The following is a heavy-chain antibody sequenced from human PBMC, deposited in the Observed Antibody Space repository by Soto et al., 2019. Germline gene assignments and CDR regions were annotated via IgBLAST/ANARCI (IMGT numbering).Heavy chain of an antibody. CDR1: RYRLTSDV. D-gene: IGHD1-26*01. J-gene: IGHJ4*02. V-gene: IGHV1-18*01. CDR3: ARVHYRPLPEPDY. Sequence: APRYRLTSDVSSWLRQDPGQGLEWMGWFSAYNGNTNYAQKLQGRVTMTTDTSTSTAYLELRSLRSDDTAVYYCARVHYRPLPEPDYWGQGTQVTVAS. CDR2: FSAYNGNT.